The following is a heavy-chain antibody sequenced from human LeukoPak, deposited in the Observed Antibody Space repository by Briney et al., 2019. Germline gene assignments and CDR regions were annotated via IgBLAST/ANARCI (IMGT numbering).Heavy chain of an antibody. V-gene: IGHV3-33*08. J-gene: IGHJ6*02. Sequence: PGGSLRLSCAASGFTFSGYEMNWVRQAPGKGLEWVAGIWYDGSFKYYGDSVKGRLTISKDNSKNTLYLQMDSLRVEDTAVYYCARPLQLWDNYGMDVWGQGTTVTVSS. CDR3: ARPLQLWDNYGMDV. CDR1: GFTFSGYE. CDR2: IWYDGSFK. D-gene: IGHD5-18*01.